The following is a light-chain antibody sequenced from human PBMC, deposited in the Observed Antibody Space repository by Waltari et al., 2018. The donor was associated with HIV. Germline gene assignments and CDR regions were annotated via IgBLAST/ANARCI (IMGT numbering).Light chain of an antibody. V-gene: IGLV2-14*01. CDR1: SSDVGGYNY. CDR2: EVS. CDR3: SSYTSTSTLVV. Sequence: QSALTQPASVSGSPGQSITISCTGTSSDVGGYNYVSWYHQHPGKAPKLMIYEVSYRPSGVSNRFSGSKSGNTASLTISGLQAEDEADYYCSSYTSTSTLVVFGGGTKLTVL. J-gene: IGLJ2*01.